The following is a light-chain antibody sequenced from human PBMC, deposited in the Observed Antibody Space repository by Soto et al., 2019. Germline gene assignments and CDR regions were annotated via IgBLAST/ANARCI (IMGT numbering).Light chain of an antibody. V-gene: IGKV1-5*01. CDR2: DAS. CDR3: QQYTSYSRA. Sequence: DLQMTQSPSTLSESVGDRVTITCRASQSISHFLAWYQQKPGKVPKLLIYDASNLGSGVPSRFSGSGSGTDFTLTISGLQPDDFTTYYCQQYTSYSRAFGQGTKVDI. J-gene: IGKJ1*01. CDR1: QSISHF.